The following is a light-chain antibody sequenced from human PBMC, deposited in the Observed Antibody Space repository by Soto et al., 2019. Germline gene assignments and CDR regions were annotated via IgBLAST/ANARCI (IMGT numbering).Light chain of an antibody. Sequence: EIVLTQSPGTLSLFPGERATLSCRASQSVSSSQLAWYQQKPGQAPRLLIYGASSRATGMPDRFSGSGSGRDFTLTISRLEPEDFAVYYCQQYGTSLTWTFGQGTRLEI. CDR3: QQYGTSLTWT. J-gene: IGKJ5*01. CDR2: GAS. V-gene: IGKV3-20*01. CDR1: QSVSSSQ.